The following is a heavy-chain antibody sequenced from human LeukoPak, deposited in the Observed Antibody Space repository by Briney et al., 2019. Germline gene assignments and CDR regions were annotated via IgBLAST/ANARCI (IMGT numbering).Heavy chain of an antibody. D-gene: IGHD2-21*02. V-gene: IGHV4-61*01. CDR3: ARMPLAYCGGDCYLGTYYYYGMDV. J-gene: IGHJ6*02. Sequence: PSETLSLTCTVPGGSVSSGSYYWRWIRQPPGKGLEWIGYIYYSGSTNYNPSLKSRVTISVDTSKNQFSLKLSSVTAADTAVYYCARMPLAYCGGDCYLGTYYYYGMDVWGQGTTVTVSS. CDR1: GGSVSSGSYY. CDR2: IYYSGST.